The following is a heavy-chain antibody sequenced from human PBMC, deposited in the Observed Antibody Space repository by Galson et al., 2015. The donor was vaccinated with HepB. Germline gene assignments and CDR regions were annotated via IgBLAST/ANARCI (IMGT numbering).Heavy chain of an antibody. CDR2: IYSGGST. CDR3: AIKSTYYYGSGSPRGAFDI. Sequence: SLRLSCAASGFTVSSNYMSWVRQAPGKGLEWVSVIYSGGSTYYADSVKGRFTISRDNSKNTLYLQMNSLRAEDTAVYYCAIKSTYYYGSGSPRGAFDIWGQGTMVTVSS. D-gene: IGHD3-10*01. V-gene: IGHV3-66*01. J-gene: IGHJ3*02. CDR1: GFTVSSNY.